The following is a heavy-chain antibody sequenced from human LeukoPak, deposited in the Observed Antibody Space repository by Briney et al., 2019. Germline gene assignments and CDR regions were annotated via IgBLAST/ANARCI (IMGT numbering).Heavy chain of an antibody. Sequence: PSETLSLTCTVSGVSISSYYWSWIRQPPGKGLEWIGYIYYSGSTNYNPSLKSRVTISLDTSKNQLSLRLSSVTAADTAVYYCARRDYGGNLPYAFDIWGQGTLVTVSS. J-gene: IGHJ3*02. CDR3: ARRDYGGNLPYAFDI. D-gene: IGHD4-23*01. CDR2: IYYSGST. V-gene: IGHV4-59*08. CDR1: GVSISSYY.